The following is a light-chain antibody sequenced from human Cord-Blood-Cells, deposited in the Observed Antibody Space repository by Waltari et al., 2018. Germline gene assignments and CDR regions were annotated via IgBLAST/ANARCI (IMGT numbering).Light chain of an antibody. CDR2: AAS. V-gene: IGKV1-39*01. CDR3: QQSYSTLFT. J-gene: IGKJ3*01. CDR1: QSISSY. Sequence: DIDITQSPSSLSSSVGARVTITCRASQSISSYLNWYQQKPGKAPKLLIYAASSLQSGVPSRFSGSGSGTDFTLTISSLQPEDVATYYWQQSYSTLFTFGPGTKVDIK.